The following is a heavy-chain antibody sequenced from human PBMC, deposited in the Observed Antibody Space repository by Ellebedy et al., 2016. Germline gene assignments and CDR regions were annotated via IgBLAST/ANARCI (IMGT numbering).Heavy chain of an antibody. CDR2: INPNNGGT. Sequence: ASVKVSCKASGYTFTGYYMHWVRQAPGQGLEWMGWINPNNGGTNYAQNFQGWATMTRDTSISTAYMELSRLRSDDTAVYYCARVRGYSYGYTFDYWGQGTLVTVSS. CDR1: GYTFTGYY. CDR3: ARVRGYSYGYTFDY. V-gene: IGHV1-2*04. J-gene: IGHJ4*02. D-gene: IGHD5-18*01.